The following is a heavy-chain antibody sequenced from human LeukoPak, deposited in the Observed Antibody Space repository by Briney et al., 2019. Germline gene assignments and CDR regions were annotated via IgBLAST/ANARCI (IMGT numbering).Heavy chain of an antibody. CDR3: ARDKIVGATNFDY. D-gene: IGHD1-26*01. V-gene: IGHV3-7*03. Sequence: GGSLRLSCAASGFSFSNYWMSWVRQVPGKGLEWVANIKQDGSEKYYVDSVKGRFTISRDNAKNSLYLQMNSLRAEDTAIYYCARDKIVGATNFDYWGQGTLVTVPS. CDR1: GFSFSNYW. CDR2: IKQDGSEK. J-gene: IGHJ4*02.